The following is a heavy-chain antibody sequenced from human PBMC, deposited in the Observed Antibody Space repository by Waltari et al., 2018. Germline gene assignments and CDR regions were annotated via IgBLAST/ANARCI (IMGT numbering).Heavy chain of an antibody. J-gene: IGHJ3*02. CDR2: SYYTGST. Sequence: QVPLQESGPGLVHHSETMSLACTVSGCSIRTHYWSWIRQSPGKGLEWIGYSYYTGSTNYNPSLKSRVSISVDTSKNQFSLKLTSVTAADTAVYYCASDTVLGGFDIWGQGTMVTVSS. CDR3: ASDTVLGGFDI. D-gene: IGHD2-15*01. V-gene: IGHV4-59*08. CDR1: GCSIRTHY.